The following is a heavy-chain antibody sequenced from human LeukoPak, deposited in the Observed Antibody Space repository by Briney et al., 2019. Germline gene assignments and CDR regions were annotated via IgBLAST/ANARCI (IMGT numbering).Heavy chain of an antibody. CDR1: GFIFSSYG. CDR3: AKDAPYNWGYYYYYMDV. Sequence: GGTLRLSCAASGFIFSSYGMHWVRQAPGKGLEWVAFIRYDGSDKYYVDSVKGRFTISRDDSKNTLYLQMNSLRVEDTAVYYCAKDAPYNWGYYYYYMDVWGKGTTVTVSS. V-gene: IGHV3-30*02. J-gene: IGHJ6*03. CDR2: IRYDGSDK. D-gene: IGHD1-1*01.